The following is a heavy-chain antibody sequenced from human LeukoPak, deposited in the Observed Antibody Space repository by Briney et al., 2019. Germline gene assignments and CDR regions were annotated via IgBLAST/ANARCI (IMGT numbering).Heavy chain of an antibody. Sequence: GGSLRLSCSASGFTFSSYAMHWVRQAPGKGLEYVSAISSNGGSTYYADSVKGRFTISRDNSKNTLYLQMNSLRAEDTAVYYCAKGGAYYYDSSGYFSIWGQGTMVTVSS. CDR2: ISSNGGST. CDR1: GFTFSSYA. J-gene: IGHJ3*02. V-gene: IGHV3-64*04. CDR3: AKGGAYYYDSSGYFSI. D-gene: IGHD3-22*01.